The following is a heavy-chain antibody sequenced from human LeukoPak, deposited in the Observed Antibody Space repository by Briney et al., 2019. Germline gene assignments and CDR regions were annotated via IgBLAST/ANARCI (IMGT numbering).Heavy chain of an antibody. CDR3: ARGDYDFWSAYPY. CDR1: GGALNNSA. D-gene: IGHD3-3*01. J-gene: IGHJ4*02. V-gene: IGHV1-69*05. CDR2: IIPIVDTP. Sequence: ASVKVSRKASGGALNNSAISWMRQAPGQGLEWMGGIIPIVDTPIYAQQFQGRITFITDGSTNTAYMELNSLRSDDTAVYYCARGDYDFWSAYPYWGQGTLVTVSS.